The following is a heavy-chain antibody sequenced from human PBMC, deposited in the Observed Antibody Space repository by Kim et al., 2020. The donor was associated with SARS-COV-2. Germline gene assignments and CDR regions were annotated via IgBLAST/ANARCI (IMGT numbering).Heavy chain of an antibody. J-gene: IGHJ4*02. CDR3: AKDGAVGPAPVCYFDY. V-gene: IGHV3-33*06. Sequence: GKARFTLPRANSKNTLYLQMNSLGAEDTAVYYCAKDGAVGPAPVCYFDYWGQGTLVTVSS. D-gene: IGHD1-26*01.